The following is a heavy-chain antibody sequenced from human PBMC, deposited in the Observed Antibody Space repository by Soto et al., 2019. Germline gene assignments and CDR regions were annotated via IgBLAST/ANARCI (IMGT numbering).Heavy chain of an antibody. CDR1: GFRFGDYA. CDR3: TSMGGSGSRSHDLDV. CDR2: ISSNGREV. D-gene: IGHD3-10*01. J-gene: IGHJ6*02. Sequence: EVQLVESGGDWVQPARSLRLSCAASGFRFGDYAMHWVRQAPGKGLEWVSGISSNGREVDHADSVKGRFTISRDNAKKSLYLQMNSLTVDDTALYYCTSMGGSGSRSHDLDVWGQGTTVTVSS. V-gene: IGHV3-9*01.